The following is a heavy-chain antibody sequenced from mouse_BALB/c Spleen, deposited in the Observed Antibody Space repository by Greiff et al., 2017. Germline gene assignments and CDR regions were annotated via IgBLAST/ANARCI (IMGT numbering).Heavy chain of an antibody. Sequence: EVKLMESGAELVKPGASVKLSCTASGFNIKDTYMHWVKQRPEQGLEWIGRIDPANGNTKYDPKFQGKATITADTSSNTAYLQLSSLTSEDTAVYYCARTTTATFAYWGQGTLVTVPA. J-gene: IGHJ3*01. CDR3: ARTTTATFAY. V-gene: IGHV14-3*02. D-gene: IGHD1-2*01. CDR2: IDPANGNT. CDR1: GFNIKDTY.